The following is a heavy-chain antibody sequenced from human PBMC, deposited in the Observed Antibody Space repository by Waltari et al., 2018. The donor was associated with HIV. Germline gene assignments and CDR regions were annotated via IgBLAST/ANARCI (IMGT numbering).Heavy chain of an antibody. V-gene: IGHV5-51*01. Sequence: EVQLVQSGAEVKKPGESLKISCKGSGYSFNSYWIGWVRQMPGKGLEWMGIIYPGDSDTRYSPSFQAQVTISADQSLGTAYLQWSSLKASDTAMYYCARRVRPWYCALWGRGTLVTVSS. D-gene: IGHD6-6*01. CDR1: GYSFNSYW. CDR2: IYPGDSDT. J-gene: IGHJ2*01. CDR3: ARRVRPWYCAL.